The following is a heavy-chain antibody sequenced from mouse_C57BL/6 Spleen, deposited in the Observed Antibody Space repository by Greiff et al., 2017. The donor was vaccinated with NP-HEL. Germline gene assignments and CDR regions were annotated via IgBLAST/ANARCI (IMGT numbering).Heavy chain of an antibody. J-gene: IGHJ2*01. CDR3: TTCRYHYCDY. D-gene: IGHD2-3*01. V-gene: IGHV14-1*01. CDR1: GFTFNSYY. Sequence: VKLQQSGAELVRPGASVKLSCTASGFTFNSYYMHWVKQRPEQGLEWIGGINPGNGATKYDPKFKGKATVTADTSSNTAYLQLSSLASEDADVYYCTTCRYHYCDYWGQGTTVTVSS. CDR2: INPGNGAT.